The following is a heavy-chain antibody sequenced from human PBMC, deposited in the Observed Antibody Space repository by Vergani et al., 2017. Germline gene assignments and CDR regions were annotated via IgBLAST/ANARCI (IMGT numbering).Heavy chain of an antibody. D-gene: IGHD6-6*01. CDR3: AKDSDIEYSSSGLDY. J-gene: IGHJ4*02. CDR1: GFTFDDYA. Sequence: VQLVESGGGVVQPGRSLRLSCAASGFTFDDYAMHWVRQAPGKGLEWVSGISWNSGSIGYADSVKGRFTISRDNAKNSLYLQMNSLRAEDTALYYCAKDSDIEYSSSGLDYWGQGTLVTVSS. V-gene: IGHV3-9*01. CDR2: ISWNSGSI.